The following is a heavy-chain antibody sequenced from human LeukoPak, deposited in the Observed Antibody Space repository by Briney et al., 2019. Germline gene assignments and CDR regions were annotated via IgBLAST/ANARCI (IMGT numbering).Heavy chain of an antibody. CDR2: IYYSGST. D-gene: IGHD3-3*01. J-gene: IGHJ4*02. Sequence: PSETLSLTCTVSGGSISSGDYSWSWIRQPPGKGLEWIGYIYYSGSTYYNPSLKSRVTISVDTSKTQFSLKLSPVTAAGTAVYHCSRPRFRRYDPLARGGREQYYLDYWGQGVLVAVS. V-gene: IGHV4-30-4*02. CDR3: SRPRFRRYDPLARGGREQYYLDY. CDR1: GGSISSGDYS.